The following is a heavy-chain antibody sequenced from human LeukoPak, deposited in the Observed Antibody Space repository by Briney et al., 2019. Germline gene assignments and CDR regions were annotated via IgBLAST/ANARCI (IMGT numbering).Heavy chain of an antibody. CDR3: ARTTEAHSWRTRYYDYYMDV. CDR2: INHSGST. Sequence: SEALSLTCAVYGGSFIGYYWSWIRQPPGKGLEWIGEINHSGSTNYDPSLKSRVTISVDTSKNQFSLKLSSVTAADTAVYYCARTTEAHSWRTRYYDYYMDVWGKGTTVTVSS. CDR1: GGSFIGYY. D-gene: IGHD6-13*01. J-gene: IGHJ6*03. V-gene: IGHV4-34*01.